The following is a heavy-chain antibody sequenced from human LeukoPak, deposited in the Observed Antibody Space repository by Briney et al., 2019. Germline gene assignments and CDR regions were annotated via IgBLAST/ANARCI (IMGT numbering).Heavy chain of an antibody. CDR3: ARDRSGSYLDAFDI. J-gene: IGHJ3*02. CDR2: ISSSSSYI. V-gene: IGHV3-21*01. D-gene: IGHD1-26*01. CDR1: GFTFSSYS. Sequence: PGGSLRLSCAASGFTFSSYSMNWVRQAPGKGLEWVSSISSSSSYIYYADSVKGRFTISRDNAKNSLHLQMNSLRAEDTAVYYCARDRSGSYLDAFDIWGQGTMVTVSS.